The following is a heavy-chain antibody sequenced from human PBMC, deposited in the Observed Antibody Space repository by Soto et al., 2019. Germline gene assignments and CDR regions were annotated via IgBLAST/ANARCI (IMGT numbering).Heavy chain of an antibody. D-gene: IGHD4-17*01. V-gene: IGHV4-59*08. J-gene: IGHJ4*02. CDR3: ARVVDYGDYYYFDY. CDR1: GGSISSYY. Sequence: SETLSLTCTVSGGSISSYYWLWIRQPPGKGLEWSGYIYYSGSTNYNPSLKSRVTISVDTSKTQFSLKLSSVTAADTAVYYCARVVDYGDYYYFDYWGQGTLVTVPS. CDR2: IYYSGST.